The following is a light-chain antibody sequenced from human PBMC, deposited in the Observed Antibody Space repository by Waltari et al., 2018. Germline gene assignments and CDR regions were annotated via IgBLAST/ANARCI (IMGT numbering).Light chain of an antibody. V-gene: IGLV2-14*01. Sequence: QSALTQPASVSGSPGQSITISCYGTSSDIGFYNYVSWYQQHPGKAPKLIIYDVSQRPSWVSDRFSGSKSGNTASLTISGLQAEDEADYYCNSYTGSSSWVFGGGTKVTVL. CDR1: SSDIGFYNY. J-gene: IGLJ3*02. CDR2: DVS. CDR3: NSYTGSSSWV.